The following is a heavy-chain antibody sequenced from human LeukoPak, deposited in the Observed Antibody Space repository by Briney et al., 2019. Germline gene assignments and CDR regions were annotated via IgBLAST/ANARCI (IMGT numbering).Heavy chain of an antibody. D-gene: IGHD6-13*01. Sequence: GESLKISCKASGYSFTNYWIGWVRQMPGKGLEWMGIVYPGDSQTIYRPSFQGQVTISADKSISTAYLQWSSLKASDTAMYYCARPRYSSSWDDAFDIWGQGTMVTVSS. CDR3: ARPRYSSSWDDAFDI. J-gene: IGHJ3*02. CDR2: VYPGDSQT. V-gene: IGHV5-51*01. CDR1: GYSFTNYW.